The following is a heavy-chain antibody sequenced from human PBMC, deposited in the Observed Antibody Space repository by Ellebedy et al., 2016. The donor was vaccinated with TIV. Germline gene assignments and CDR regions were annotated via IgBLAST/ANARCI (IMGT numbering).Heavy chain of an antibody. D-gene: IGHD2-2*01. CDR1: GFTFSSYA. Sequence: GESLKISXAASGFTFSSYAMHWVRQAPGKGLEWVAVISYDGSNKYYADSVKGRFTISRDNSKNTLYLQMNSLRAEDTAVYYCARESRDDCSSTSCYDDYWGQGTLVTVSS. CDR2: ISYDGSNK. CDR3: ARESRDDCSSTSCYDDY. J-gene: IGHJ4*02. V-gene: IGHV3-30-3*01.